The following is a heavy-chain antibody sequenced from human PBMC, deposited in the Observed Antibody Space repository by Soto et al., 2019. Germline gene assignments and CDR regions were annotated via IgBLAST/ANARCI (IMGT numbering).Heavy chain of an antibody. Sequence: QVQLVQSGAEVKKPGASVKASCKASGDTFTTYGISWVRQAPGQGLEWMGWIRIYNGNADYAQNFQGRVTMTTDTSTSTAYMELRSLRFDDTAIYYCARSPSPEDFWGQGTLVTVSS. D-gene: IGHD6-6*01. CDR1: GDTFTTYG. CDR3: ARSPSPEDF. J-gene: IGHJ4*02. V-gene: IGHV1-18*01. CDR2: IRIYNGNA.